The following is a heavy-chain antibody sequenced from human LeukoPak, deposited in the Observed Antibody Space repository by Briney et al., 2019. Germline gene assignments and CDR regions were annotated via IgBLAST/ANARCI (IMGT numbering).Heavy chain of an antibody. CDR3: AKDLGRITMIVVVITLDY. CDR1: GFTFSSYA. D-gene: IGHD3-22*01. J-gene: IGHJ4*02. CDR2: ISGSGGST. V-gene: IGHV3-23*01. Sequence: GGSLRLCCAASGFTFSSYAMSWVRQAPGKGLEWVSAISGSGGSTYYADSVKGRFTISRDNSKNTLYLQMNSPRAEDTAVYYCAKDLGRITMIVVVITLDYWGQGTLVTVSS.